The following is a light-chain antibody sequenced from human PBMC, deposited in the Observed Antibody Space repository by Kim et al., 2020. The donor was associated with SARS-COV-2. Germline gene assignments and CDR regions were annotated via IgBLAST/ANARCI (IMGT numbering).Light chain of an antibody. CDR2: AAS. J-gene: IGKJ1*01. CDR3: QMYNSAPWT. CDR1: QGITNS. V-gene: IGKV1-27*01. Sequence: SVRHIVTITRLSSQGITNSLSWYRQQPEKVPQLLIYAASALQSGVPSRFSGSGSETDFTLTISNLQPEDVATYYCQMYNSAPWTFGQGTKVDIK.